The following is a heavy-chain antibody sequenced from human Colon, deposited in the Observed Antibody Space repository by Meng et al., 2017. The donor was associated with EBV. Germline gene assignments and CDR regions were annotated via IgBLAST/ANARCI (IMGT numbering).Heavy chain of an antibody. V-gene: IGHV4-4*02. CDR3: ARVWQSLTAFFDS. Sequence: QFRLQESGPGRVKPSGTWPLPWVVSGGSISSSHWWTWVRQPPGKGLEWIGEVYHTGSTKYNPSLKSRLTISVDKSKNQFSLNLTSVTAADTAVYYCARVWQSLTAFFDSWGQGTLVTVSS. CDR2: VYHTGST. D-gene: IGHD2-21*01. J-gene: IGHJ4*02. CDR1: GGSISSSHW.